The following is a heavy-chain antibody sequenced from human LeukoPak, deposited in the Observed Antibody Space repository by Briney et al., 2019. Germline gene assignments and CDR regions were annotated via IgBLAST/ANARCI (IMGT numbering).Heavy chain of an antibody. CDR3: ARDRNPYYDSSGYYRGAFDI. CDR2: ISSSSSTI. Sequence: GGSLRLSCAASGFTFSSYSMNWVRQAPGKGLEWVSSISSSSSTIYYADSVKGRFTISRDNAKNSLYLQMNSLRAEDTAVYYCARDRNPYYDSSGYYRGAFDIWGQGTMVTVSS. CDR1: GFTFSSYS. V-gene: IGHV3-48*04. D-gene: IGHD3-22*01. J-gene: IGHJ3*02.